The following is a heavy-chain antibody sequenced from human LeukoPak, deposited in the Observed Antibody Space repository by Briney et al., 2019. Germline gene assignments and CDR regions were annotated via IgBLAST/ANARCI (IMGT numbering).Heavy chain of an antibody. J-gene: IGHJ6*03. CDR2: FSSGDTNI. D-gene: IGHD3-22*01. V-gene: IGHV3-11*04. CDR3: AREIHSTGYYYAGGYMDV. CDR1: GFNFSDYY. Sequence: GGSLRLSCAASGFNFSDYYMSWVRQAQGGGLEWISFFSSGDTNIKYADSVKGRFTISRDNAKNSLYLQMNSLRAEDTAVYFCAREIHSTGYYYAGGYMDVWGEGTTVTVSS.